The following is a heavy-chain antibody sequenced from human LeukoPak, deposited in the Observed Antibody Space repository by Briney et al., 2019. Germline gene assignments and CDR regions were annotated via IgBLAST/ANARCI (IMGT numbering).Heavy chain of an antibody. CDR1: GYSISSGYY. CDR2: VYYSWTT. D-gene: IGHD5-24*01. Sequence: SETLSLTCTVSGYSISSGYYWSWIRQPPGKGLEGIGYVYYSWTTNYNPSLKSRVTIPVDTSTNHFPLNLTSVTPRDTAVYYCARGRGRDGDNLTHWGQGTLVTVSS. V-gene: IGHV4-61*03. CDR3: ARGRGRDGDNLTH. J-gene: IGHJ4*02.